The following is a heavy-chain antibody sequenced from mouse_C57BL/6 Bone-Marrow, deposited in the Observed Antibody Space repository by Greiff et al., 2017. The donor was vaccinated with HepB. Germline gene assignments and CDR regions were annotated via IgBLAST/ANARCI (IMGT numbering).Heavy chain of an antibody. CDR1: GFTFSSYG. J-gene: IGHJ1*03. Sequence: VQLKQSGGDLVKPGGSLKLSCAASGFTFSSYGMSWVRQTPDKRLEWVATISSGGSYTYYPDSVKGRFTISRDNAKNTLYLQMSSLKSEDTAMYYCARQDYYGSRRDWYFDVWGTGTTVTVSS. D-gene: IGHD1-1*01. V-gene: IGHV5-6*01. CDR3: ARQDYYGSRRDWYFDV. CDR2: ISSGGSYT.